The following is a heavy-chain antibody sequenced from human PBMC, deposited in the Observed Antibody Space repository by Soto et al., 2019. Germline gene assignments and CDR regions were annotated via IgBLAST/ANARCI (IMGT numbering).Heavy chain of an antibody. CDR2: IIPIFGTA. J-gene: IGHJ4*02. V-gene: IGHV1-69*13. Sequence: SVKVSCKASGGTSNNYAISWVRQAPGQGLEWMGGIIPIFGTANFAQKFQGRVTFTADESTSTDYMELSSLRSEDTAMYYCTRDHCSGSSCSRGDDYWGQGTLVTVSS. D-gene: IGHD2-15*01. CDR1: GGTSNNYA. CDR3: TRDHCSGSSCSRGDDY.